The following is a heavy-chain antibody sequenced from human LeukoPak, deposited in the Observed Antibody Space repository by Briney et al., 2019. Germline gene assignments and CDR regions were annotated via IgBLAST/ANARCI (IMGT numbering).Heavy chain of an antibody. CDR1: GGSISSYY. Sequence: PSETLSLTCTVSGGSISSYYWSWIRQPPGRGLEWIGYIYYSGSTNYNPSLKSRVTISVDTSKNQFSLKLSSVTAADTAVYYCARLGTVGDWFDPWGQGTLVTVSS. J-gene: IGHJ5*02. CDR3: ARLGTVGDWFDP. CDR2: IYYSGST. V-gene: IGHV4-59*01. D-gene: IGHD4-11*01.